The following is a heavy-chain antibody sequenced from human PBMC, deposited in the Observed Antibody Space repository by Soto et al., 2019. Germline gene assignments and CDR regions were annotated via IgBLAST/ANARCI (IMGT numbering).Heavy chain of an antibody. V-gene: IGHV3-11*06. CDR1: GFSFSYYQ. CDR3: TKGGRKTSYYWYD. CDR2: ISGNSVDT. Sequence: GGSLRLSCVGSGFSFSYYQMTWIRQAPGKGLEWVSQISGNSVDTQYAASVRGRFTVSRDNAKNSMFLQMNSLTVDDTAVYFCTKGGRKTSYYWYDWGQRTLVTVS. J-gene: IGHJ4*02. D-gene: IGHD1-1*01.